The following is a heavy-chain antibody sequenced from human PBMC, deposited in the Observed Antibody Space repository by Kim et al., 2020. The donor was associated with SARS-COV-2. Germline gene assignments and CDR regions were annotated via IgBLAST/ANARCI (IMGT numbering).Heavy chain of an antibody. J-gene: IGHJ6*01. CDR3: ARDPLSGYYYYGMDV. CDR1: GGSISSSSYY. D-gene: IGHD1-26*01. Sequence: SETLSLTCTVSGGSISSSSYYWGWIRQPPGKGLEWIGSIYYSGSTYYNPSLKSRVTISVDTSKNQFSLKLSSVTAADTAVYYCARDPLSGYYYYGMDVWG. CDR2: IYYSGST. V-gene: IGHV4-39*07.